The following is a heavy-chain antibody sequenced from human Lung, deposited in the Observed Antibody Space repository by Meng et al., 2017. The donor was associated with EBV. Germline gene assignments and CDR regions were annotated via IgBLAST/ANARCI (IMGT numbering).Heavy chain of an antibody. CDR1: GFIFSDYN. CDR2: ISSGNSYI. D-gene: IGHD1-7*01. V-gene: IGHV3-21*02. CDR3: ARLAGTGWFDP. Sequence: EVQLVESGGGLVTPGESLRLSCAASGFIFSDYNMNWVRQAPGKGLEWVSSISSGNSYIYYADSVKGRFSISRDNAKNSLSLQMNSLRVEDTAVYYRARLAGTGWFDPWGQGTLVTVDS. J-gene: IGHJ5*02.